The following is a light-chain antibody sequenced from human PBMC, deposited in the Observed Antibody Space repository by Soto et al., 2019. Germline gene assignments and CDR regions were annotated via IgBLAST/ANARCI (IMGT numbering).Light chain of an antibody. V-gene: IGKV3-20*01. Sequence: EIVLTQSPVTLSLSPGERATLSCRASRSFASSYLGWYQQKPGQPPRLLIYAASTRATGVPDRFSGTKSGTDFTLTIRRLEPEDAAVYYCQQYGSSPITFGQGTRLEIK. CDR1: RSFASSY. J-gene: IGKJ5*01. CDR3: QQYGSSPIT. CDR2: AAS.